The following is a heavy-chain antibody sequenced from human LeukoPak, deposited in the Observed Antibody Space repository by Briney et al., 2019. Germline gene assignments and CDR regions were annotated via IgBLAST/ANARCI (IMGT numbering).Heavy chain of an antibody. J-gene: IGHJ3*02. Sequence: GESLKISCKGSGYSFTSYWIGWVRQMPGKGLEWMGIIYPGDSDTRYSPSFQGQVTISADKSISTAYLQWSSLKASDTAMYYCARPAGSSSQPPEGALDIWGQGTMVTVSS. CDR2: IYPGDSDT. CDR1: GYSFTSYW. V-gene: IGHV5-51*01. D-gene: IGHD6-13*01. CDR3: ARPAGSSSQPPEGALDI.